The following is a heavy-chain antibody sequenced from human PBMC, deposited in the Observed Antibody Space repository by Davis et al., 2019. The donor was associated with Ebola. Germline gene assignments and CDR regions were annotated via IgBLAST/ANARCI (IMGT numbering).Heavy chain of an antibody. D-gene: IGHD6-19*01. CDR1: GFTVSSNY. V-gene: IGHV3-53*01. J-gene: IGHJ2*01. Sequence: GGSLRLSCAASGFTVSSNYMSWVRQAPGKGLEWVSTLGLSADTYYADSVKGRFTISRDNSENTLFLQMNSLRAEDTAVYYCAKDRAAVADWYFDLWGRGTLVTVSS. CDR2: LGLSADT. CDR3: AKDRAAVADWYFDL.